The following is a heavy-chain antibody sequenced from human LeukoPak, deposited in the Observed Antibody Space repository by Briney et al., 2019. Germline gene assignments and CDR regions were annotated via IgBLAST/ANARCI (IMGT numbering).Heavy chain of an antibody. CDR3: AREVYGGKGYFDY. J-gene: IGHJ4*02. V-gene: IGHV3-7*01. D-gene: IGHD4-23*01. CDR1: GFTFNTFW. Sequence: GGSLRLSCAASGFTFNTFWMTWVRQAPGKGLEWVANINQDGSEKYYVDSVKGRFTISRDNGKNSLYLQMNSLRAEDTAVYYCAREVYGGKGYFDYWGQGTLVTVSS. CDR2: INQDGSEK.